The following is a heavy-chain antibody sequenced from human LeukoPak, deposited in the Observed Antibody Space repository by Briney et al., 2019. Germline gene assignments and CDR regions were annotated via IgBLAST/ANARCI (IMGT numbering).Heavy chain of an antibody. CDR3: ARKRKGAYDFDY. J-gene: IGHJ4*02. Sequence: SETLSLTCTVSGGPISSYYGSWIRQPAGKGLEWVGRIYTSGSTNYNPSLKSRVTMSVDTSKNQFSLKLSSVTAADTAVYYCARKRKGAYDFDYWGQGTLVTVSS. CDR1: GGPISSYY. CDR2: IYTSGST. D-gene: IGHD3-16*01. V-gene: IGHV4-4*07.